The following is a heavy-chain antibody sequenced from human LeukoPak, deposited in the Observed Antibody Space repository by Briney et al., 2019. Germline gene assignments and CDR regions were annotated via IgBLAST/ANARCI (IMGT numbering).Heavy chain of an antibody. CDR1: GYSISSGYY. Sequence: PSETLSLTCTVSGYSISSGYYWGWIRQPPGKGLEWTGSIDHSGSTYYNPSLKSRITISVDTSKNQFSLKLSSVTAADTAVYFCARPKYSSSWYFDSWGQGTLVTVSS. V-gene: IGHV4-38-2*02. J-gene: IGHJ4*02. D-gene: IGHD6-13*01. CDR3: ARPKYSSSWYFDS. CDR2: IDHSGST.